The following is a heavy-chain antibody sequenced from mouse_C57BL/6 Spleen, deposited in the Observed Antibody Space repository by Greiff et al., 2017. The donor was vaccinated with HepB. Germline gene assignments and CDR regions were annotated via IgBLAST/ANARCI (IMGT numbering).Heavy chain of an antibody. J-gene: IGHJ1*03. CDR2: IYPSDSET. Sequence: VQLQQPGAELVRPGSSVKLSCKASGYTFTSYWMDWVKQRPGQGLEWIGNIYPSDSETHYNQKFKDKATLTVDKSSSTAYMQLSSLTSEDSAVYYCARVYGSSYWYFDVWGTGTTVTVAS. CDR1: GYTFTSYW. V-gene: IGHV1-61*01. CDR3: ARVYGSSYWYFDV. D-gene: IGHD1-1*01.